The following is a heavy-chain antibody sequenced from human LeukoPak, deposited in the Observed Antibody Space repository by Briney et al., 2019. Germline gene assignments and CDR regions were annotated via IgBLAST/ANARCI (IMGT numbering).Heavy chain of an antibody. CDR3: AKGGYSSGWYSDRGGHFDH. Sequence: GGSLRLSCAASGFTFSSYAMSWVRQAPGKGLEWVSAISGSGGSTYYADSVKGRFTISRDNSKNTLYLQMNSLRAEDTAVYYCAKGGYSSGWYSDRGGHFDHWGQGTLVTVSS. V-gene: IGHV3-23*01. J-gene: IGHJ4*02. CDR2: ISGSGGST. CDR1: GFTFSSYA. D-gene: IGHD6-19*01.